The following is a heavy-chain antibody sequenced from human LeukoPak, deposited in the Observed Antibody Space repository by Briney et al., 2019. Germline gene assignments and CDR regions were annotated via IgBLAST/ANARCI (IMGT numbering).Heavy chain of an antibody. CDR1: GGSFSGYY. CDR2: INHSGST. CDR3: ARDAWVEYNWNYHRRRAFDI. Sequence: PSETLSLTCAVYGGSFSGYYWSWIRQPPGKGLEWIGEINHSGSTNYNPSLKSRVTISVDTSKNQFSLKLSSVTAADTAVYYCARDAWVEYNWNYHRRRAFDIWGQGTMVTVSS. D-gene: IGHD1-7*01. V-gene: IGHV4-34*01. J-gene: IGHJ3*02.